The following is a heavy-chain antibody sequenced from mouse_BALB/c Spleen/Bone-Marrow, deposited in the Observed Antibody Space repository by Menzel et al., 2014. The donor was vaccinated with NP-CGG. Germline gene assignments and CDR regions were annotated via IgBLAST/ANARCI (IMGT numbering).Heavy chain of an antibody. V-gene: IGHV5-9-3*01. CDR1: GFTFNNYA. CDR2: ISSGGGYI. J-gene: IGHJ3*01. Sequence: EVQVVESGGGLVKPGGALNLSCAASGFTFNNYAMSWVRQTPERRLEWVATISSGGGYIYYPDSVKGQFTIPRDNAKNTPYLQMSSLRSEETAMYYCARQESIYDGYYGGFAYWGQGTLVTVSA. D-gene: IGHD2-3*01. CDR3: ARQESIYDGYYGGFAY.